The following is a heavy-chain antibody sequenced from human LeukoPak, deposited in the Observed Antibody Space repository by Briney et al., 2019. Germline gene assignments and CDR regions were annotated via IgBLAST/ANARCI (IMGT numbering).Heavy chain of an antibody. CDR3: ALGWPTGGVFFDY. CDR2: IYYSGST. D-gene: IGHD6-13*01. Sequence: PSETLSLTCTVSGGSISSYYWSWIRQPPGKGLEWIGYIYYSGSTNYNPSLESRVTILVDTSKNQFSLKLSSVTAADTAVYYCALGWPTGGVFFDYWGQGPRVTVSS. CDR1: GGSISSYY. J-gene: IGHJ4*02. V-gene: IGHV4-59*01.